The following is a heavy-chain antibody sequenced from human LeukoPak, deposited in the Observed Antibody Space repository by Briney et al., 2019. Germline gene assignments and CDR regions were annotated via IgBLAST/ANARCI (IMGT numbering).Heavy chain of an antibody. D-gene: IGHD1-1*01. V-gene: IGHV3-7*04. CDR3: ARELNWDADY. Sequence: GGSLRLSCAASGFTFSSYRMNWVRQAPGKGLEGVAHIKEDGSDKYHVDSVKGRFTISRDNAKNSLYLQMNSLRAEDKAVYYCARELNWDADYWGQGTLVTVSS. CDR1: GFTFSSYR. CDR2: IKEDGSDK. J-gene: IGHJ4*02.